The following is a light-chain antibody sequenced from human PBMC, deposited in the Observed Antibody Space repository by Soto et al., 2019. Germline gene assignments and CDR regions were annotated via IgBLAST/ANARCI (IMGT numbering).Light chain of an antibody. V-gene: IGLV2-11*01. J-gene: IGLJ1*01. CDR2: DVS. Sequence: QSVLTQPRSASGSPGQSVTISCTGTSSDVGGYNYVSWYQQHPGKAPKLMIYDVSKRPSGVPDRFSGSKSGNTASLTISGLQAEDEADYYCYSYAGSYVFGTGTKVTVL. CDR3: YSYAGSYV. CDR1: SSDVGGYNY.